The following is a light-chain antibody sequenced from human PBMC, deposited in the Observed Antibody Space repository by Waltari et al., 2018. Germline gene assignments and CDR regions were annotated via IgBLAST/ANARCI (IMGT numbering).Light chain of an antibody. J-gene: IGLJ6*01. CDR2: EVS. Sequence: QSALPQPPSVSTSLGQPLTTSCTGTSSEIGGYNGVSCYQQHSGTAPRLLIYEVSQRPSGVSDRFSGSKSGNTASLTISGLQAEDEADYYCGSYRSGSTFVFGSGTKLTVL. CDR3: GSYRSGSTFV. CDR1: SSEIGGYNG. V-gene: IGLV2-18*02.